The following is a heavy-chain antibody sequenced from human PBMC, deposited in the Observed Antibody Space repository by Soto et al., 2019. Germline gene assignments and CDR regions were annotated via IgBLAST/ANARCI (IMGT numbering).Heavy chain of an antibody. J-gene: IGHJ4*02. V-gene: IGHV3-23*01. Sequence: PGGSLRLSCAASGFTFRNYGMHWVRQAPGKGLEWVAAISGSGSSKYYADSVKGRFTISRDNSKNTLYLQTNSLRAEDTAVYYCAKDLLGARIYDYWGQGTLVTVSS. CDR2: ISGSGSSK. CDR3: AKDLLGARIYDY. CDR1: GFTFRNYG. D-gene: IGHD1-26*01.